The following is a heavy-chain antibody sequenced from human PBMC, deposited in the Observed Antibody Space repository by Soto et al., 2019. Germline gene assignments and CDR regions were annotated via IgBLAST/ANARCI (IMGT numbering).Heavy chain of an antibody. CDR3: ARDPPNDYGDYGHLHAFDI. CDR2: ISAYNGNT. V-gene: IGHV1-18*01. Sequence: QVQLVQSGAEVKKPGASVKVSCQASGYTFTSYGISWVRQAPGQGLEWMGWISAYNGNTNYAQKLQGRVTMTTDTSTSTAYMELRSLRSDDTAVYYCARDPPNDYGDYGHLHAFDIWGQGTMVTVSS. J-gene: IGHJ3*02. D-gene: IGHD4-17*01. CDR1: GYTFTSYG.